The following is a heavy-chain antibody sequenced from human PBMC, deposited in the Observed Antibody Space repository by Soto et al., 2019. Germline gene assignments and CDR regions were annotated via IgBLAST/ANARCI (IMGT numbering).Heavy chain of an antibody. D-gene: IGHD3-10*01. CDR1: GYTFTSYG. CDR2: ISAYNGNT. CDR3: ARDGLLWFGELLFFDY. Sequence: ASVKVSCKASGYTFTSYGISWVRQAPGQGLEWMGWISAYNGNTNYAQKLQGSVTMTTDTSTSTDYMELRSLRSDDTAVYYCARDGLLWFGELLFFDYWGPGTLVTVSS. J-gene: IGHJ4*01. V-gene: IGHV1-18*01.